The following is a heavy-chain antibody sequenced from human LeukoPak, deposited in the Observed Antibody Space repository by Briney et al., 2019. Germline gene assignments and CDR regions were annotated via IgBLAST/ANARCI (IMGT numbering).Heavy chain of an antibody. J-gene: IGHJ4*02. CDR3: ATRPPRGYYFDY. CDR2: IYYSGGT. V-gene: IGHV4-39*01. CDR1: GGSISSSSYY. Sequence: SETLSLTCTVSGGSISSSSYYWGWIRQPPGKGLEWIGSIYYSGGTYYNPSLKSRVTISVDTSKNQFSLKLSSVTAADTAVYYCATRPPRGYYFDYWGQGTLVTVSS. D-gene: IGHD3-10*01.